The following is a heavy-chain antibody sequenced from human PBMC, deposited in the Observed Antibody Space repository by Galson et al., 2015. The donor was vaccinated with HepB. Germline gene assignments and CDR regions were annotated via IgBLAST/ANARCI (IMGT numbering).Heavy chain of an antibody. D-gene: IGHD3-22*01. CDR3: ARQYDTSGYYAY. V-gene: IGHV1-69*13. CDR2: IIPLFGSG. J-gene: IGHJ4*02. CDR1: GGTFSSHT. Sequence: SVKVSCKASGGTFSSHTISWVRQAPGQGLEWMGGIIPLFGSGNYAQKFQGRVTITADESKSTTYMELSSLRSDDTAVYYCARQYDTSGYYAYWGQRTLVTVSS.